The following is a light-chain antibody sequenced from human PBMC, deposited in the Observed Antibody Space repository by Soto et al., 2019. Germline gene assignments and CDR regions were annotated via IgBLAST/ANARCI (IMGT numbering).Light chain of an antibody. CDR1: QSISSW. CDR3: QQYTNYPWT. V-gene: IGKV1-5*01. J-gene: IGKJ1*01. Sequence: DIQMTQSPPTLSASVGDRVTITCRASQSISSWLAWYQQRPGKAPNLLIYDVSSLESGVPSRFSGSGSGTEFTLTSRSLQPDDFATYYCQQYTNYPWTFGQGTKVEIK. CDR2: DVS.